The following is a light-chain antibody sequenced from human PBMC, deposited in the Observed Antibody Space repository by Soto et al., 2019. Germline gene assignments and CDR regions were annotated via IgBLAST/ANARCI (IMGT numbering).Light chain of an antibody. CDR1: QSVTGTN. CDR3: QQRSNWPPIT. Sequence: EIVLTQSPGTLSLSPGEGATLSRRASQSVTGTNLAWYQQRAGQAPRLLISGASTRAAGIPARFSGSGSGTDFTLTISSLEPEDFAVYYCQQRSNWPPITFGQGTRLEIK. CDR2: GAS. V-gene: IGKV3-11*01. J-gene: IGKJ5*01.